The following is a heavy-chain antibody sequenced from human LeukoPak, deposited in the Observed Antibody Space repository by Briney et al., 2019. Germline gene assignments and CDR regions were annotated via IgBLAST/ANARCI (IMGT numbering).Heavy chain of an antibody. CDR1: GFTFSGYG. V-gene: IGHV3-23*01. Sequence: GGSLRLSCAASGFTFSGYGMNWVRQAPGKGLEWVSGLSNSGGSTYYADSVKGRFTISRDNSKNTLYLQMNSLRAEDTAVYYCAKDGIAGADNSHFDNWGQGTLVTVSS. CDR2: LSNSGGST. J-gene: IGHJ4*02. CDR3: AKDGIAGADNSHFDN. D-gene: IGHD4-23*01.